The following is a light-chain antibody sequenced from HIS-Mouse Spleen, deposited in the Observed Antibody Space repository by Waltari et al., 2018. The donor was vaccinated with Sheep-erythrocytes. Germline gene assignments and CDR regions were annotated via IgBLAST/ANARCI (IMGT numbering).Light chain of an antibody. V-gene: IGKV3-11*01. J-gene: IGKJ5*01. CDR2: DAS. CDR3: QQYYSTPPSIT. CDR1: QSVSSY. Sequence: EIVLTQSPATLSLSPGERATLSCRASQSVSSYLAWYQQKPGQAPRLLIYDASNRATGIPARFSGSGSGTDFTLTISSLQAEDVAVYYCQQYYSTPPSITFGQGTRLEIK.